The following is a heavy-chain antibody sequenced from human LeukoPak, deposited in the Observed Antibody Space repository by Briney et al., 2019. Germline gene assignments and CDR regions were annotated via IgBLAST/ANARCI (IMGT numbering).Heavy chain of an antibody. V-gene: IGHV3-66*01. CDR2: IYSGGST. Sequence: GGSLRLSCAASGFTVSSNYMTWVRQAPGKGLEWVSLIYSGGSTSYADSVRGRFTISRDNSKNTLYLQMNSLRAEDTAVYYCARGWYNSGYYCDYWGQGTPVTVSS. J-gene: IGHJ4*02. CDR1: GFTVSSNY. D-gene: IGHD6-19*01. CDR3: ARGWYNSGYYCDY.